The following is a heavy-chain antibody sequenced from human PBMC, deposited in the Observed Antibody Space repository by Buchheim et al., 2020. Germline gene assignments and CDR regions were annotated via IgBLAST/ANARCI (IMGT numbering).Heavy chain of an antibody. CDR2: INGDGSST. CDR1: GFMFSNYW. Sequence: EVQLMESGGGLAQPGGSLRLSCAASGFMFSNYWMHWVRQAPGKALVRVSRINGDGSSTSYADSVKGRFTISRDNAKNTLFLQMNSLRAEDTAIYYCVRDQVGCTGGVCYLVYWGQGTL. J-gene: IGHJ4*02. D-gene: IGHD2-8*02. V-gene: IGHV3-74*01. CDR3: VRDQVGCTGGVCYLVY.